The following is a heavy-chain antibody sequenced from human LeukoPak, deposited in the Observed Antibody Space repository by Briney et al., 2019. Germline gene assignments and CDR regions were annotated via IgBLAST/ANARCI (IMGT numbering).Heavy chain of an antibody. CDR1: GFSFSSYW. CDR3: ARDWAGSTDY. V-gene: IGHV3-7*01. CDR2: IKHDGSDK. J-gene: IGHJ4*02. Sequence: PGGSLRLSCAVSGFSFSSYWMSWVRQAPGKGLEWVANIKHDGSDKYYADSVKGRFTNSRDNAKSSLYLQMESLTAEDTAVYYCARDWAGSTDYWGQGTLVSVSS. D-gene: IGHD6-19*01.